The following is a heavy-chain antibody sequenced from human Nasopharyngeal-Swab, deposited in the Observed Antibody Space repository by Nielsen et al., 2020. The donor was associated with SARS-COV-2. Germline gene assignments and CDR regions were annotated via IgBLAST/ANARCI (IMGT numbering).Heavy chain of an antibody. CDR1: GYTLTELS. J-gene: IGHJ3*02. CDR2: FDPEDGET. D-gene: IGHD3-3*01. CDR3: AREILRFLEWLLPDAFDI. Sequence: ASVKVSSKVSGYTLTELSMHWVRQAPGKGLEWMGGFDPEDGETIYAQKFQGRVTMTEDTSTDTAYMELSSLRSEDTAVYYCAREILRFLEWLLPDAFDIWGQGTMVTVSS. V-gene: IGHV1-24*01.